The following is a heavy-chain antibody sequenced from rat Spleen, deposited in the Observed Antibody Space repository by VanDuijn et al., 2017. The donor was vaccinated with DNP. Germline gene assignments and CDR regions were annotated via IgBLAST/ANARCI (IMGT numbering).Heavy chain of an antibody. Sequence: EVQLVESGGGLVQPGRSMKLSCAASGFTFSNYDMAWVRQAPKKGLEWVATISYDGSSTYYRDSVKGRFTISRDNAKSTLYLQMNSLRSEDTATYYCARRDSGGTRFDYWGQGVMVTVSS. D-gene: IGHD1-4*01. V-gene: IGHV5-7*01. CDR1: GFTFSNYD. CDR2: ISYDGSST. J-gene: IGHJ2*01. CDR3: ARRDSGGTRFDY.